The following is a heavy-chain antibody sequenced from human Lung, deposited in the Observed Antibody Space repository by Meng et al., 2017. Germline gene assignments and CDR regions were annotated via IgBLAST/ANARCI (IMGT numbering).Heavy chain of an antibody. Sequence: HVPLPQWGAGLLKPSETLSLPCAVYGGSFSGYYWSWIRQPPGKGLEWIGEIIDSGSTNYNPSLKSRVTISVDTSKNQFSLRVTSVTAADRAVYYCARRTYSSGWYFDYWGQGTLVTVSS. CDR1: GGSFSGYY. CDR3: ARRTYSSGWYFDY. V-gene: IGHV4-34*02. CDR2: IIDSGST. J-gene: IGHJ4*02. D-gene: IGHD6-19*01.